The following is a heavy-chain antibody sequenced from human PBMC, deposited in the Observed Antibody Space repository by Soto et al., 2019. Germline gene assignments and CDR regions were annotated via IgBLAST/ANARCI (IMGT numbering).Heavy chain of an antibody. CDR1: GGSFSGYY. Sequence: QVQLQQWGAGLLKPSETLSLTCAVYGGSFSGYYWSWIRQPPGKGLEWTGEINHSGSTNYKPFLKSRVTISVDTSKNQFYLKLSSVTAADTAVYYCARGLRGLIDYWGQGSLVTVSS. CDR2: INHSGST. V-gene: IGHV4-34*01. D-gene: IGHD2-21*02. J-gene: IGHJ4*02. CDR3: ARGLRGLIDY.